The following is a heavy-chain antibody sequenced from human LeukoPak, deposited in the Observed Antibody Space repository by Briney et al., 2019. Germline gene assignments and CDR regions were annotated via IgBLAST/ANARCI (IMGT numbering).Heavy chain of an antibody. CDR2: INPNSGGT. Sequence: GASVKVSCKASGYTFTGYYMHWVRQAPGQGLEWMGWINPNSGGTNYAQKFQGRVTMTRDASISTAYMELSRLRSDDTAVYYCARLTYDFWSGYYGPFDYWGQGTLVTVSS. D-gene: IGHD3-3*01. CDR3: ARLTYDFWSGYYGPFDY. V-gene: IGHV1-2*02. CDR1: GYTFTGYY. J-gene: IGHJ4*02.